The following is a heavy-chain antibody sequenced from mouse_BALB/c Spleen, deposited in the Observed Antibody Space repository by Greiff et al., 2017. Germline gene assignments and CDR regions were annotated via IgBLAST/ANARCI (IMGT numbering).Heavy chain of an antibody. J-gene: IGHJ1*01. CDR3: ARGTTATDWYFDV. D-gene: IGHD1-2*01. CDR1: GYTFTSYV. CDR2: INPYNDGT. Sequence: VQLQQSGPELVKPGASVKMSCKASGYTFTSYVMHWVKQKPGQGLEWIGYINPYNDGTKYNEKFKGKATLTSDKSSSTAYMELSSLTSEDSAVYYCARGTTATDWYFDVWGAGTTVTVSS. V-gene: IGHV1-14*01.